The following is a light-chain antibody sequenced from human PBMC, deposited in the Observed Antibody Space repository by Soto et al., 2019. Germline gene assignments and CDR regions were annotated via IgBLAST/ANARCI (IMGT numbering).Light chain of an antibody. Sequence: EIVWPQTPCTLSLSAGERSTLSCISSQSVSSSYLAWYQQKPGQAPRLLIYGASSRATGIPDRFSGSGSGTDFTLTISRLEPEDFAVYYCQQYGSSPLTFGGGTKVDIK. V-gene: IGKV3-20*01. CDR2: GAS. J-gene: IGKJ4*01. CDR3: QQYGSSPLT. CDR1: QSVSSSY.